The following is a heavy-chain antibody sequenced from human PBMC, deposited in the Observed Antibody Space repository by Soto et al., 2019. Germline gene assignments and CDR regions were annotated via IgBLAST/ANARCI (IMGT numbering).Heavy chain of an antibody. V-gene: IGHV1-69*06. Sequence: SVKVSCKASGGTFSSYAISWVRQAPGQGLEWMGGIIPIFGTANYAQKFQGRVTITADKSTSTAYMELSSLRSEDTAVYYCATVRLADYYDSSGYYQRPNDFDIWGQGTMVTVSS. CDR3: ATVRLADYYDSSGYYQRPNDFDI. D-gene: IGHD3-22*01. CDR1: GGTFSSYA. CDR2: IIPIFGTA. J-gene: IGHJ3*02.